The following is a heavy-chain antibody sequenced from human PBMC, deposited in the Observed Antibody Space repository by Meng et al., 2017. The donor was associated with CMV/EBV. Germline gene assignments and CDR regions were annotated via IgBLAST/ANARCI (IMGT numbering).Heavy chain of an antibody. V-gene: IGHV3-48*03. CDR3: ARDKVVVVPAPLFGMDV. CDR1: GFTFSTYE. CDR2: IGSGGYNI. D-gene: IGHD2-2*01. J-gene: IGHJ6*02. Sequence: GGSLRPSCVGSGFTFSTYEMNWVRQAPGKGLEWIAYIGSGGYNIYYADSVKGRFTISRDNAENSMYLQMNSLRAEDTAVYYCARDKVVVVPAPLFGMDVWGQGTTVTVSS.